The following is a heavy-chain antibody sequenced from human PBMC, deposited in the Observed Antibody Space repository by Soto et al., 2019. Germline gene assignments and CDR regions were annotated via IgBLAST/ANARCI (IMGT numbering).Heavy chain of an antibody. V-gene: IGHV4-4*02. CDR1: GGSISSSNW. D-gene: IGHD6-13*01. CDR2: IYHSGST. J-gene: IGHJ6*02. CDR3: ATGYRSSWYALLVGYYGMDV. Sequence: SETLSLTCAVSGGSISSSNWWSWVRQPPGKGLEWIGEIYHSGSTNYNPSLKSRVSISVDTSRNQFSLKLSSVTAADTAVYYCATGYRSSWYALLVGYYGMDVWGQGTTVTVS.